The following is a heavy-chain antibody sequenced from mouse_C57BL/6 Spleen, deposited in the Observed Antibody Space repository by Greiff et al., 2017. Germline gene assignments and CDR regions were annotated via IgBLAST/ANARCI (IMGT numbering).Heavy chain of an antibody. V-gene: IGHV14-4*01. J-gene: IGHJ2*01. CDR1: GFNIKDDS. CDR2: IDPENGDT. Sequence: VQLQQSGAELVRPGASVKLSCTASGFNIKDDSMHWVKQRPEQGLEWIGWIDPENGDTEYASKFPGKTTITEDTSSNTAYLQLSSLTSEDTAVYYCTTAYYYGNSHPFDYWGEGTTLTVSS. D-gene: IGHD1-1*01. CDR3: TTAYYYGNSHPFDY.